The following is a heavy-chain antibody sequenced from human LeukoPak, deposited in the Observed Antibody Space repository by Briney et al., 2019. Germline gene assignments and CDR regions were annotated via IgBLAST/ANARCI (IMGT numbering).Heavy chain of an antibody. CDR2: IIPIFGTA. D-gene: IGHD3-22*01. V-gene: IGHV1-69*05. Sequence: SVKVSCKASGDTFSSYAISWVRQAPGQGLEWMGRIIPIFGTANYAQKFQGRVAITTDESTSTAYMELSSLRSEDTAVYYCAAAPYYDSSGYPYYYYYYYMDVWGKGTTVTVSS. CDR1: GDTFSSYA. CDR3: AAAPYYDSSGYPYYYYYYYMDV. J-gene: IGHJ6*03.